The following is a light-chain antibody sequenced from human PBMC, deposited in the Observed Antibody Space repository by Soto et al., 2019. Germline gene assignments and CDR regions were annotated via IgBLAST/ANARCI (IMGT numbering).Light chain of an antibody. Sequence: IKMTQSPWTRSTSLGDRVTITSRARHSIRTWLAWYQHKRGQAPKFXIYDASSRESGVRARFSGSGSGTEFTLTISNLEPDDFATYYCQQYRNYTRTFGQGTKVDIK. V-gene: IGKV1-5*01. CDR2: DAS. CDR1: HSIRTW. J-gene: IGKJ1*01. CDR3: QQYRNYTRT.